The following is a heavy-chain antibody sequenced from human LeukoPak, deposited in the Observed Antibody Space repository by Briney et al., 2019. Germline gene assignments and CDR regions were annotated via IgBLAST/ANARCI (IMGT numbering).Heavy chain of an antibody. CDR1: GFTFDDYA. V-gene: IGHV3-9*01. Sequence: PGGSLRLSCAASGFTFDDYAMHWVRQAPGKGLEWVSGISWNSGSIGYADSVKGRFTISRDNAKNSLYLQMNSLRAEDTALNYCAKDGGHSLVLGWFDPWGQGTLVTVSS. D-gene: IGHD6-13*01. CDR3: AKDGGHSLVLGWFDP. CDR2: ISWNSGSI. J-gene: IGHJ5*02.